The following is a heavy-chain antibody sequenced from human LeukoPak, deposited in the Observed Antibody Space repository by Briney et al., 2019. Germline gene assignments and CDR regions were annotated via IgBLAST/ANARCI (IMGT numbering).Heavy chain of an antibody. Sequence: GGSLRLSCAASGFTFSSYWMSWVRQAPGKGLERVANIKQDGSEKYYVDSVKGRFTISRDNAKNSLYLQMNSLRAEDTAVYYCAKYYDFWSGRFDYWGQGTLVTVSS. CDR1: GFTFSSYW. V-gene: IGHV3-7*01. J-gene: IGHJ4*02. CDR3: AKYYDFWSGRFDY. D-gene: IGHD3-3*01. CDR2: IKQDGSEK.